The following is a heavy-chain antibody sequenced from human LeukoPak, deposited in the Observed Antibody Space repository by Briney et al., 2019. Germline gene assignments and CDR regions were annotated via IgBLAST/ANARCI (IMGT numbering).Heavy chain of an antibody. J-gene: IGHJ4*02. CDR3: AREGSGFDFDY. CDR1: GYTFIGYY. V-gene: IGHV1-2*02. CDR2: INPNSGGT. D-gene: IGHD5-12*01. Sequence: ASVKVSCKASGYTFIGYYIHWVGPAAGQGLEGMGWINPNSGGTKYVQKFQGRVTITRDTSITTAHMELTRLRSDDTAVYYCAREGSGFDFDYWGQGTLVTVSS.